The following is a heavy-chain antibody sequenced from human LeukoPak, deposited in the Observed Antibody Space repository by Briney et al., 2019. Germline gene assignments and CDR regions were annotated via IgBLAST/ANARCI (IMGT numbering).Heavy chain of an antibody. V-gene: IGHV1-2*02. CDR1: GYTFTGYY. J-gene: IGHJ5*02. D-gene: IGHD6-13*01. CDR3: ARDRADIAAGWFDP. Sequence: ASVKVSCKASGYTFTGYYMHWVRQAPGQGLEWMGWINPNSGGTNYAQKFQGRVTMTRDTSISTAYIELSRLRSDDTAVYYCARDRADIAAGWFDPWGQGTLVTVSS. CDR2: INPNSGGT.